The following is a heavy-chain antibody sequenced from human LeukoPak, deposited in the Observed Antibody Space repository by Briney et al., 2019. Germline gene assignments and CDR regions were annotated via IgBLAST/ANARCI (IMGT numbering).Heavy chain of an antibody. CDR3: AKQGAVRQDYYMDV. V-gene: IGHV1-69*06. J-gene: IGHJ6*03. Sequence: ASVKVSCKASGDSFSSYAITWVRQAPGQGLEWLGRVIPIFGTANYPQKFQGRVTITADIFSSTVYIEMTNLTPDDTAVYFCAKQGAVRQDYYMDVWGNGTTVSVS. CDR2: VIPIFGTA. D-gene: IGHD3-16*01. CDR1: GDSFSSYA.